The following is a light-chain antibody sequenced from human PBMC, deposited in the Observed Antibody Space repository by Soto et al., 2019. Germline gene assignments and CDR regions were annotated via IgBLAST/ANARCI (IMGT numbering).Light chain of an antibody. CDR3: QSYHSSNVV. CDR1: SGSIASNY. J-gene: IGLJ3*02. Sequence: NFMLTQPHSVSESPGKTVTISCTRSSGSIASNYVQWYQQRPGSAPNTVIYEDNQRPSGVPDRFSGSIDSSSNSASLTISRLKTEDEADYYCQSYHSSNVVFGGGTKLTVL. V-gene: IGLV6-57*04. CDR2: EDN.